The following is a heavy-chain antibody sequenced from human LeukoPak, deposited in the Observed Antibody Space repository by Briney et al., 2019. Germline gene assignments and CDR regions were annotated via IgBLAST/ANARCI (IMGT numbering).Heavy chain of an antibody. Sequence: SSETLSLTCTVSGGSISSGDYYWSWIRQPPGKGLEWIGYIYYSGSTYYNPSLKSRVTISVDTSKNQFSLKLSSVTAADTAVYYCARATPDILGWFDPWGQGTLVTVSS. V-gene: IGHV4-30-4*08. J-gene: IGHJ5*02. D-gene: IGHD3-9*01. CDR3: ARATPDILGWFDP. CDR1: GGSISSGDYY. CDR2: IYYSGST.